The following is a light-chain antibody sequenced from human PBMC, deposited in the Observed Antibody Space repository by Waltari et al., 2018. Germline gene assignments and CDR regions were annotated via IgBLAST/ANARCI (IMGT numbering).Light chain of an antibody. CDR3: QQRSNWPPLT. CDR1: KSVSSY. CDR2: DAS. J-gene: IGKJ4*01. V-gene: IGKV3-11*01. Sequence: EIVLTQSPATLSLYPGERATLPCRASKSVSSYLAWYQQKPGQAPRLLIYDASNRATGIPARFSGSGSGTDFTLTISSLEPEDFAVYYCQQRSNWPPLTFGGGTKVEIK.